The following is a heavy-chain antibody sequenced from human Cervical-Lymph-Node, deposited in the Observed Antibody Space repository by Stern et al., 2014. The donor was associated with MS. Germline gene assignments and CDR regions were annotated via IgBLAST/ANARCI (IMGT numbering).Heavy chain of an antibody. CDR1: GGSITSHY. D-gene: IGHD1-26*01. V-gene: IGHV4-59*11. Sequence: QEQLKESGPGLVKPAETLSLTCTISGGSITSHYWSWIRQPPGKGLEYIGCVYSLGTTNYNPSFTCRVAISVDTSKTHFFLKLSSVTAADTAVYCCARDEGGSYDHWGQGTLVTVSS. CDR2: VYSLGTT. J-gene: IGHJ4*02. CDR3: ARDEGGSYDH.